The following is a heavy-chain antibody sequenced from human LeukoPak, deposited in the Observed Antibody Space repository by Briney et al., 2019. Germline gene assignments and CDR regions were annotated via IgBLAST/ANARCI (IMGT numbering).Heavy chain of an antibody. CDR2: ISYSGIT. CDR1: DGSINSYY. CDR3: ARDAFGDYYDATGYWIFDY. J-gene: IGHJ4*02. Sequence: PSETLSLTCSVSDGSINSYYWNWIRQPPGKGLEWIGHISYSGITSYNPSLKSRVTMSVDTSRNQFSLRLTSVTAADTAVYYCARDAFGDYYDATGYWIFDYWGQGSLVTVSS. D-gene: IGHD3-22*01. V-gene: IGHV4-59*06.